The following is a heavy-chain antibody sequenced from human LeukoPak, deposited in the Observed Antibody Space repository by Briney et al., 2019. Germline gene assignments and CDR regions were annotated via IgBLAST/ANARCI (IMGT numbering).Heavy chain of an antibody. CDR3: ARMSGSRLPGN. CDR1: RFSFSNHS. Sequence: PGGSLRLSCAASRFSFSNHSMNWVRQAPAKGLEWVSYISNSGSAKYYAASVKGRFTISRDNGKNSLYLQMNSLRAEDTAVYYCARMSGSRLPGNWGQGTLVTVSS. J-gene: IGHJ4*02. CDR2: ISNSGSAK. D-gene: IGHD3-3*01. V-gene: IGHV3-48*01.